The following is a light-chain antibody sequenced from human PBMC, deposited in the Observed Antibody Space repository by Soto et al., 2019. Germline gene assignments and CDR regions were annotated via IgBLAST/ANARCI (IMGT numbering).Light chain of an antibody. CDR2: EVT. CDR1: DVGSYNL. Sequence: QSVLTQPASVSGSPGQSITISCTGSDVGSYNLVSWYQQHPGKAPKLMIYEVTKRPSGVSNRFSGSKSGNTASLTISGLQAEDEADYYCSSYAGSTIHYVFGTGTKDTDL. V-gene: IGLV2-23*02. J-gene: IGLJ1*01. CDR3: SSYAGSTIHYV.